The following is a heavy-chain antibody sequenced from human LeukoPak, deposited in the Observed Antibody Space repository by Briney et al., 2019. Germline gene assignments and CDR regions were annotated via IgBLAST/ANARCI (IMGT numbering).Heavy chain of an antibody. V-gene: IGHV1-18*01. CDR1: GYTFTSYG. CDR2: ISAYNGNT. J-gene: IGHJ4*02. Sequence: ASVKVSCKASGYTFTSYGISWVRQAPGQGLEWMGWISAYNGNTNYAQKLQGRVTMTTDTSTSTAYMELRSLRSDDTAVYYCARDLRAFVATKGFDYWGQGTLGTVSS. D-gene: IGHD5-12*01. CDR3: ARDLRAFVATKGFDY.